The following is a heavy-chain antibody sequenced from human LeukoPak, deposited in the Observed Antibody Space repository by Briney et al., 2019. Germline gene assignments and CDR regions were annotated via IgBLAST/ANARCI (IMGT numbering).Heavy chain of an antibody. Sequence: SRTLSLTCAISGDSVSSNSAAWNWIRQSPSRGLEWLGRTYYRSKWYNDYAVSVKSRITINPDTSKNQFSLQLNSVTPEDTAVYYCARGSLVYSSSRRNNNWFDPWGQGSLVTVSS. V-gene: IGHV6-1*01. CDR1: GDSVSSNSAA. J-gene: IGHJ5*02. D-gene: IGHD6-13*01. CDR3: ARGSLVYSSSRRNNNWFDP. CDR2: TYYRSKWYN.